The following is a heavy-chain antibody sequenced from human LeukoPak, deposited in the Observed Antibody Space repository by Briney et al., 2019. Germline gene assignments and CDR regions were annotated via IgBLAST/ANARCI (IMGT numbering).Heavy chain of an antibody. J-gene: IGHJ4*02. V-gene: IGHV4-38-2*02. CDR1: GYSISSGYY. CDR3: VRPEDYGGNFCPFDH. CDR2: LYHSGST. D-gene: IGHD4-23*01. Sequence: PAETLSLTCTVSGYSISSGYYWGWLRQPPGKGLEWIGSLYHSGSTYYNPSLKSRVTISVDTSKNQFSLKLSSVTAAEAAGHYCVRPEDYGGNFCPFDHWGQGTMVTVSS.